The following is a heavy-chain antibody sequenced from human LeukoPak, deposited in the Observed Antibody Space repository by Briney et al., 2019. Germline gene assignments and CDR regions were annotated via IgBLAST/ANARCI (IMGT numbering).Heavy chain of an antibody. V-gene: IGHV3-21*01. Sequence: GGSLRLSCAASGFTFSSYSMNWVRQAPGKGLEWVSSISSSSSYIYYADSVKGRFTISRDNAKNSLYLQMNSLRAEDTAVYYCARVIFSLGAFDTWGQAPMVTVSS. CDR3: ARVIFSLGAFDT. CDR2: ISSSSSYI. D-gene: IGHD3-9*01. CDR1: GFTFSSYS. J-gene: IGHJ3*02.